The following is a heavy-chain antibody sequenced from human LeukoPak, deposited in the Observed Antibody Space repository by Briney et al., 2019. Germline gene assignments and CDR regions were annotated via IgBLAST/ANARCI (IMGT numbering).Heavy chain of an antibody. J-gene: IGHJ4*02. V-gene: IGHV3-30*04. CDR1: GFTFSSYA. Sequence: GGSLRLSCAASGFTFSSYAMHWVRQAPGKGLEWVTIISYDGSDKYYADSVKGRFTISRDNSKNTLYLQMNSLRAEDTAVYYCARGSGSAFDYWGQGTLVTVSS. D-gene: IGHD1-26*01. CDR2: ISYDGSDK. CDR3: ARGSGSAFDY.